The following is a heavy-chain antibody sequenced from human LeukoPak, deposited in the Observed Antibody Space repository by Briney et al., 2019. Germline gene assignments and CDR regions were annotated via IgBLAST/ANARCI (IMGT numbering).Heavy chain of an antibody. CDR3: ARDLTYGSGSNY. CDR1: GFTVSSNY. J-gene: IGHJ4*02. D-gene: IGHD3-10*01. CDR2: IYSGGST. V-gene: IGHV3-66*01. Sequence: PGGSLRLSCAASGFTVSSNYMSWVRQAPGKGLEWVSVIYSGGSTFYADSVKGRFTISRDNSKNTLYLQMNSLRAEDTAVYYCARDLTYGSGSNYWGQGTLVTVSS.